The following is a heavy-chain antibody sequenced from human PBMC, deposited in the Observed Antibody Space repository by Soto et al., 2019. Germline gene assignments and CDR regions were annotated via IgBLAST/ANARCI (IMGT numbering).Heavy chain of an antibody. J-gene: IGHJ5*02. CDR3: ARGQRALITYGPFDP. CDR2: IYLGDSDT. Sequence: PGESLKISCKGSGYSFTSYWIGWVRQMPGKGLEWMGIIYLGDSDTRYSPSFQGQVTISADKSISTAYLQWSSLKAADTAVYYCARGQRALITYGPFDPWGQGTLVTVSS. D-gene: IGHD4-17*01. V-gene: IGHV5-51*01. CDR1: GYSFTSYW.